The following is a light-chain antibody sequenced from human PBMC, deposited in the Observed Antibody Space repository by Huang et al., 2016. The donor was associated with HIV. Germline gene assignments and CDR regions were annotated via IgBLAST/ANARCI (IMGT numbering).Light chain of an antibody. CDR3: QQYYSTPLT. CDR1: QSVLYSSNNKNY. J-gene: IGKJ3*01. V-gene: IGKV4-1*01. CDR2: WAS. Sequence: DIVMTQSPDSLAVSLGERATINCKSGQSVLYSSNNKNYLAWYQQKPGQPPKLLIYWASTRESGVPDRFSGSGSGTDFTLTISSLQAEDVAVYYCQQYYSTPLTFGPGTKVDIK.